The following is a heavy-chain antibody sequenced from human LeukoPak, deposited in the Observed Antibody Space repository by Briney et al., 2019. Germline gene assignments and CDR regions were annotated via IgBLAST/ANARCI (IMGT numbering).Heavy chain of an antibody. CDR3: AKDRTYYYDSSGYYYFDY. D-gene: IGHD3-22*01. CDR2: IRYDGSNK. Sequence: GGSLRLSCAASGFTFSSYGMHWVRQAPGKGLEWVAFIRYDGSNKYYADSVKGRFTISRDNSKNTLYLQMNSLRAEDTAVYYCAKDRTYYYDSSGYYYFDYWGQRTLVTVSS. J-gene: IGHJ4*02. CDR1: GFTFSSYG. V-gene: IGHV3-30*02.